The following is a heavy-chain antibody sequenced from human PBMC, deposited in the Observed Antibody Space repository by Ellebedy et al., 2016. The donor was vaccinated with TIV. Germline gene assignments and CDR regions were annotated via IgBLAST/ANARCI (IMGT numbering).Heavy chain of an antibody. CDR3: AREGGYGDYVS. D-gene: IGHD4-17*01. J-gene: IGHJ5*02. CDR1: GYTFISYG. Sequence: AASVKVSCKASGYTFISYGISWVRQAPGQGLEWMGWISAYDGNTNYAQKVQGRVTMTTDTSTSTAYMELRSLRSDDTAVYYCAREGGYGDYVSWGQGTLVTVSS. V-gene: IGHV1-18*04. CDR2: ISAYDGNT.